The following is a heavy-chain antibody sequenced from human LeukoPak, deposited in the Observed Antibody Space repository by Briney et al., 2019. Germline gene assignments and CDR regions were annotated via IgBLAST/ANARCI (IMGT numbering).Heavy chain of an antibody. V-gene: IGHV3-30*03. CDR1: GFTFSSYG. Sequence: GGSLRLSCAASGFTFSSYGMHWVRQAPGKGLEWVAVISYDGSNKYYADSVKGRFTISRDNSKNTLYLQMNSLRAEDTAVYYCASQGGLLWFGELSGGMDVWGQGTTVTVSS. CDR2: ISYDGSNK. D-gene: IGHD3-10*01. CDR3: ASQGGLLWFGELSGGMDV. J-gene: IGHJ6*02.